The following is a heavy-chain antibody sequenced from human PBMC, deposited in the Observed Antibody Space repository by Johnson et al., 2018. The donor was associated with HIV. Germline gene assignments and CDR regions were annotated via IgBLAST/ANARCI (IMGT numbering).Heavy chain of an antibody. J-gene: IGHJ3*02. Sequence: VQLVESGGGLVQPGGSLRLSCAASGFTFSSYWMHWVRQAPGTGLVWVSRINSDGSGTSHADSVKGRFTISRDNARNTLYLQMNSLRAEDTAVYYCARVNYDSSGSFDIWGQGTMVTVSS. D-gene: IGHD3-22*01. CDR3: ARVNYDSSGSFDI. CDR2: INSDGSGT. CDR1: GFTFSSYW. V-gene: IGHV3-74*01.